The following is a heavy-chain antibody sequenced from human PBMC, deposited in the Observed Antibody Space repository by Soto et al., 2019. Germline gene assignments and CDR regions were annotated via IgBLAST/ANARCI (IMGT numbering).Heavy chain of an antibody. D-gene: IGHD2-8*01. CDR1: GFTFSSYW. CDR3: ARSAPHCTNGVCYTDY. J-gene: IGHJ4*02. Sequence: GGSLRLSCAASGFTFSSYWMSWVRQAPGKGLEWVANIKQDGSEKYYVDSVKGRFTISRDNAKNSLYLQMNSLRAEDTAVYYCARSAPHCTNGVCYTDYWGQGTLVTVSS. CDR2: IKQDGSEK. V-gene: IGHV3-7*01.